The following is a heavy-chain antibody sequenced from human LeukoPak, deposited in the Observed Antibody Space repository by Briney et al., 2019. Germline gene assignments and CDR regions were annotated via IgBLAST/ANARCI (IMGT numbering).Heavy chain of an antibody. CDR1: GYFFSSFW. CDR2: IYPGDSDT. Sequence: GESLKISCKGSGYFFSSFWIGWVRLMPGKGREWMGIIYPGDSDTRYSPSFQGQVTISADESINTAYLRWSSLKASDTGIYYCARGSVTMVRGVIKACYFDYWGQGTLVTVSS. J-gene: IGHJ4*02. V-gene: IGHV5-51*01. D-gene: IGHD3-10*01. CDR3: ARGSVTMVRGVIKACYFDY.